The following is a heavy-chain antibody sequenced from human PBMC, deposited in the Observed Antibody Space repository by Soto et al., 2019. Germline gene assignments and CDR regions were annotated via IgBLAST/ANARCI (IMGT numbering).Heavy chain of an antibody. Sequence: PGGSLRLSCAASGFPFSDYAVTWVRQAPGKGLEWVSHISVTGVTSYYADSVRGRFTVSRDNSKDTLYLQMNSLRAEDTAVYYCAKALLRVGFNGMDVWGQGTTVTVSS. CDR3: AKALLRVGFNGMDV. D-gene: IGHD3-22*01. CDR2: ISVTGVTS. V-gene: IGHV3-23*01. CDR1: GFPFSDYA. J-gene: IGHJ6*02.